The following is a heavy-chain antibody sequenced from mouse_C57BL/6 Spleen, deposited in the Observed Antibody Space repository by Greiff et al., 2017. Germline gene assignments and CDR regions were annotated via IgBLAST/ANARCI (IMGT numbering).Heavy chain of an antibody. CDR1: GFNIKDYY. CDR2: IDPEDGDT. V-gene: IGHV14-1*01. Sequence: EVQLQQSGAELVRPGASVKLSCTASGFNIKDYYMHWVKQRPEQGLEWIGRIDPEDGDTEYAPKFQGKATITADTSSNTAYLQLSSLTSEDTAVYYCTTERGDDGFAYWGQGTLVTVSA. D-gene: IGHD2-2*01. J-gene: IGHJ3*01. CDR3: TTERGDDGFAY.